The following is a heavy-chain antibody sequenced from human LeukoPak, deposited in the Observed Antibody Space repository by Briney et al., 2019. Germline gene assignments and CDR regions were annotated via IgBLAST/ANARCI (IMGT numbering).Heavy chain of an antibody. J-gene: IGHJ6*03. CDR2: MNPSGST. CDR3: ARGRQDVTMIVVVMTAVSYYLDV. CDR1: GGSFSGYY. Sequence: SETLSLTCAVYGGSFSGYYWTWIRQTPEKGLEWIGEMNPSGSTSYNPSLKSRVTISVDTSKNQFSLKLSSVTAADTAVYYCARGRQDVTMIVVVMTAVSYYLDVWGKGATVTVS. D-gene: IGHD3-22*01. V-gene: IGHV4-34*01.